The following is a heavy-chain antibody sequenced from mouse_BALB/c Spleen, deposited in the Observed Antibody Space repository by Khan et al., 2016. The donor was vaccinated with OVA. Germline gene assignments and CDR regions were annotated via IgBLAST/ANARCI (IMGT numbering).Heavy chain of an antibody. V-gene: IGHV2-6-5*01. J-gene: IGHJ2*01. D-gene: IGHD6-1*01. CDR3: AEHLSLYPYCIDY. CDR2: IWGGGTT. CDR1: GFSLTDYG. Sequence: VQLQESGPGLVAPSQSLSITCTVSGFSLTDYGVSWIRQPPGKGLEWLGVIWGGGTTYYTSALKSRLSITKDNSKTQVFLKMKTLQTDDTAMYCRAEHLSLYPYCIDYWGQGTTLTVSS.